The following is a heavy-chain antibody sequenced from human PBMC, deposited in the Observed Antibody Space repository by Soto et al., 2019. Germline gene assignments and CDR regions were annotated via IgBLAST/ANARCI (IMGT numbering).Heavy chain of an antibody. V-gene: IGHV1-18*01. Sequence: GASVKVSCKASGYTFTSYGISWVRQAPGQGLEWMGWISAYNGNTNYAQKLQGRVTMTTDTSTSTAYMELRSLRSDDTAVYYCASHLGYCSSTSCYYGAFDIWGQGTMVTVSS. CDR2: ISAYNGNT. CDR1: GYTFTSYG. CDR3: ASHLGYCSSTSCYYGAFDI. D-gene: IGHD2-2*01. J-gene: IGHJ3*02.